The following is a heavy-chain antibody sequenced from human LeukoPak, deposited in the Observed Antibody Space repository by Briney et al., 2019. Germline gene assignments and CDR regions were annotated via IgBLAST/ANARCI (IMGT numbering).Heavy chain of an antibody. Sequence: GGSLRLYCAASGFTFSTFNMHWDRQAPGQGLEWVTVFSSDGRSTFYAENVQGRFTLSRDNSKNTLSLQMSSLRAEDTAVYYCAKSYYYHSGSFDYWGQGTLVTVSS. V-gene: IGHV3-30*18. D-gene: IGHD3-10*01. J-gene: IGHJ4*02. CDR1: GFTFSTFN. CDR3: AKSYYYHSGSFDY. CDR2: FSSDGRST.